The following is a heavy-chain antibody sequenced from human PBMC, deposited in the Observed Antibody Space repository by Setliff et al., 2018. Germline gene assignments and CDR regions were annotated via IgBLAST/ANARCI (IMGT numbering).Heavy chain of an antibody. CDR3: ARHLLVQGTYHFDY. J-gene: IGHJ4*02. D-gene: IGHD1-7*01. V-gene: IGHV4-39*01. CDR1: GGSISSGSYY. CDR2: MYYSGST. Sequence: LSLTCSVSGGSISSGSYYWGWIRQSPGKGLEWIGSMYYSGSTYYNPSLKGRVTLSVDTTKNQFSLKLTSMTAADTAVYFCARHLLVQGTYHFDYWGQGSPVTV.